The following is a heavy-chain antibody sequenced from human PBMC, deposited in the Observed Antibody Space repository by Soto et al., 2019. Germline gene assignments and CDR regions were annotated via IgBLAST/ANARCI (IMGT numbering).Heavy chain of an antibody. V-gene: IGHV4-31*03. CDR1: GGSISTGGYY. CDR3: AREPLT. CDR2: IYYSGST. Sequence: QVQLQESGPGLVKPSQTLSLTCTVSGGSISTGGYYWSWIRQHPGKGLEWIGYIYYSGSTYYNPXLXXRXXXXXXXXXXXFSLKLSSVXXXDTAVYYCAREPLTWGQGTLVTVSS. J-gene: IGHJ4*02.